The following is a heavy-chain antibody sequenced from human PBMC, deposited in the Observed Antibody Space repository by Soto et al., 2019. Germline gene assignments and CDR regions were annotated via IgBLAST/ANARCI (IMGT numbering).Heavy chain of an antibody. Sequence: PSETLSLTCSVSGDSISNHYWNWIRQPPGKGLEWIGYIYNIVDTNYNPSLKGRVTISVDTSKNQISLTLTSVTAADTAVYYCTRPGLPMVVTPAFGYWGLGTLVTVSS. CDR3: TRPGLPMVVTPAFGY. V-gene: IGHV4-59*11. CDR2: IYNIVDT. CDR1: GDSISNHY. J-gene: IGHJ4*02. D-gene: IGHD2-21*02.